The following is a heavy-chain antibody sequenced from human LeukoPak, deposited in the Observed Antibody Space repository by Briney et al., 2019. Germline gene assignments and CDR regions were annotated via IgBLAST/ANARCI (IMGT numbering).Heavy chain of an antibody. V-gene: IGHV4-39*01. CDR2: IYYSGIT. J-gene: IGHJ4*02. CDR3: ARLLIYCSSTSCHFDY. CDR1: GGSISSSNYY. Sequence: SETLSLTCTVSGGSISSSNYYWGWIRQPPGKGLEWIGSIYYSGITYYNPSLKSRVTISVETSNNQFSLKLSSVTAAVTAMYYCARLLIYCSSTSCHFDYWGQGTLVTVSS. D-gene: IGHD2-2*01.